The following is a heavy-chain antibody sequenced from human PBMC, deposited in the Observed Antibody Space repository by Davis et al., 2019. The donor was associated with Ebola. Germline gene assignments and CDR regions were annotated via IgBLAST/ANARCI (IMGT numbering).Heavy chain of an antibody. CDR2: TYYSGST. J-gene: IGHJ3*01. Sequence: SETLSLTCNISGASISTHFWSWIRQPPGKGLEWIGYTYYSGSTSFSPSLKSRVTVSADTSKNQFSLNLSSVTAADTAVYYCARLHEGDWGQGTMVTVSS. D-gene: IGHD3-16*01. CDR3: ARLHEGD. CDR1: GASISTHF. V-gene: IGHV4-59*08.